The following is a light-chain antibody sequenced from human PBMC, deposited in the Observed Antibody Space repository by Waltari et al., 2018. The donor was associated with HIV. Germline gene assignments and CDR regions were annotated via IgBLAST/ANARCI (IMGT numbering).Light chain of an antibody. V-gene: IGLV2-14*01. CDR2: EVS. CDR3: SSDTGASTPWV. Sequence: QSALTQPASVSGSPGQSITISCTGTNSDVGRYNHVSWYQQPPGKAPKLMIYEVSNRPSGIANRCAGYESGNTASLTISGLQAEDEADYYCSSDTGASTPWVFGGGTKLTVL. J-gene: IGLJ3*02. CDR1: NSDVGRYNH.